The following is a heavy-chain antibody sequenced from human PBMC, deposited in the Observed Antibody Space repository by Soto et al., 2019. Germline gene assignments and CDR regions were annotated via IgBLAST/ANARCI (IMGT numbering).Heavy chain of an antibody. CDR3: TTDVMSPTYYYDSSGYPFLGIEPDY. CDR1: GFTFSNAW. CDR2: IKSNNDGGTT. D-gene: IGHD3-22*01. V-gene: IGHV3-15*07. J-gene: IGHJ4*02. Sequence: GGSLRLSCAASGFTFSNAWMNWVRQAPGKGLEWVGRIKSNNDGGTTDYAAPVKGRFTISRDDSKNTLYLQMNSLKTEDTAVYYCTTDVMSPTYYYDSSGYPFLGIEPDYWGQGT.